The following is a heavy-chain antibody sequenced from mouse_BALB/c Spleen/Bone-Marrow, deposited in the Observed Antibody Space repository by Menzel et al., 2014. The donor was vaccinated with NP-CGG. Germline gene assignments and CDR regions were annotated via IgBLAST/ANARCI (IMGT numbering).Heavy chain of an antibody. Sequence: GSELVRPGASVKLSRKASGYTFTSYWMHWVKQRPGQGLEWIGNIYPGSGSTNYDEKFKSKATLTVDTSSSTAYMQLSSLTSEDSAVYYCTPRLRYWGQGTTLTVSS. J-gene: IGHJ2*01. V-gene: IGHV1S22*01. CDR1: GYTFTSYW. D-gene: IGHD1-2*01. CDR3: TPRLRY. CDR2: IYPGSGST.